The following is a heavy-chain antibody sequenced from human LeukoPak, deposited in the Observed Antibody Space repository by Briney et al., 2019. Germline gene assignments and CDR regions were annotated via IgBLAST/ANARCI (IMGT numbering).Heavy chain of an antibody. CDR3: ARDAQRGFDYSNSLKY. CDR2: IWSDGSNR. D-gene: IGHD4-11*01. Sequence: GGSLRLSCVAPGFILSHYGMHWVRQAPGEGLEWVADIWSDGSNRFYAGSVKGRFTISRDNSQNTVFLQMNSVRAEDTAMYYCARDAQRGFDYSNSLKYWGHGILVTVSS. V-gene: IGHV3-33*01. CDR1: GFILSHYG. J-gene: IGHJ4*01.